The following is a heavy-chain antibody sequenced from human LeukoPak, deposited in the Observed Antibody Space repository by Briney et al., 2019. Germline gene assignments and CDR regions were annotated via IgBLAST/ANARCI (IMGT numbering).Heavy chain of an antibody. CDR1: GFTFSSYA. Sequence: GGSLRLSCAASGFTFSSYAMSWVRQAPGKGLGWVSAISGSGGSTYYADSVKGRFTISRDNSKNTLYLQTNSLRAKDTAVYYCAKGLYSGSYPDWGQGTLVTVSS. V-gene: IGHV3-23*01. CDR3: AKGLYSGSYPD. CDR2: ISGSGGST. J-gene: IGHJ4*02. D-gene: IGHD1-26*01.